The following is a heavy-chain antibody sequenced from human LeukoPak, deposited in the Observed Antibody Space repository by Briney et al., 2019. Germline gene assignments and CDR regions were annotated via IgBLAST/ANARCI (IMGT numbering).Heavy chain of an antibody. Sequence: GGSLRLSCTASGFTFSSYWMHWVRQAPGRGLVWVSRINGDGISTRYADSVKGRFTISRDNAKNSLYLQMNSLRAENTAVYYCARDRGYYDSSGYYLNYWGQGTLVTVSS. J-gene: IGHJ4*02. CDR2: INGDGIST. D-gene: IGHD3-22*01. CDR3: ARDRGYYDSSGYYLNY. V-gene: IGHV3-74*01. CDR1: GFTFSSYW.